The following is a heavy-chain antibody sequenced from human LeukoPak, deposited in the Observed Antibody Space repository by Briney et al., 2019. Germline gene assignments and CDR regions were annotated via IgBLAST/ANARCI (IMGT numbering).Heavy chain of an antibody. J-gene: IGHJ4*02. D-gene: IGHD5-12*01. CDR1: RFLLYSYY. Sequence: PSETLSLTHCVCRFLLYSYYCIWIRQPAGKGLEWIGRIYTSGSTNYNPSLKSRVTMSVDTSKSQFSLKLSSLTAADTAVYVCARDLNWYSGYLFDYWGQGTLVTVSS. CDR3: ARDLNWYSGYLFDY. CDR2: IYTSGST. V-gene: IGHV4-4*07.